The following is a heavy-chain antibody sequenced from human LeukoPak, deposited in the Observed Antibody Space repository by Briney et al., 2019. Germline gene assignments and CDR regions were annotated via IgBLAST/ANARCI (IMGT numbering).Heavy chain of an antibody. CDR2: ISWNSGSI. J-gene: IGHJ4*02. CDR3: AKDMADRARRITH. CDR1: GFTFDDYA. D-gene: IGHD1-14*01. Sequence: PGRSLRLSCAASGFTFDDYAMHWVRQAPGKGLEWVSGISWNSGSIGYADSVKSRFTISRDNAKNSLYLQMNSLRAEDTALYYCAKDMADRARRITHWGQGTLVTVSS. V-gene: IGHV3-9*01.